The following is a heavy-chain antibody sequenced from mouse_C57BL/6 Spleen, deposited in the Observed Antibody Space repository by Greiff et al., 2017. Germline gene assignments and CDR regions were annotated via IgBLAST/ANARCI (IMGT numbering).Heavy chain of an antibody. D-gene: IGHD2-4*01. CDR2: IDPANGNP. J-gene: IGHJ3*01. CDR1: GFNIQNTY. V-gene: IGHV14-3*01. CDR3: ARVYDYDVSAY. Sequence: EVQLQQSVAELVRPGASVKLSCTASGFNIQNTYMHWVKQRPEQGLEWIGRIDPANGNPKYAPKFQGKATIPADTSSNTAYLQLSSLTSEDTAIYYCARVYDYDVSAYWGQGTLVTVSA.